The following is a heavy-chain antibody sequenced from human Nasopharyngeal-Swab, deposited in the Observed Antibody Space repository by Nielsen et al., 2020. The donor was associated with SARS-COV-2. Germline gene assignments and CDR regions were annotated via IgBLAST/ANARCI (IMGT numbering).Heavy chain of an antibody. Sequence: GRQAPGKRLECVSSISSSSSYIYYADSVKGRFTISRDNAKNSLYLQMNSLRAEDTAVYYCARDGGSYHLGAFDYWGQGTLVTVSS. J-gene: IGHJ4*02. V-gene: IGHV3-21*01. CDR3: ARDGGSYHLGAFDY. CDR2: ISSSSSYI. D-gene: IGHD2-2*01.